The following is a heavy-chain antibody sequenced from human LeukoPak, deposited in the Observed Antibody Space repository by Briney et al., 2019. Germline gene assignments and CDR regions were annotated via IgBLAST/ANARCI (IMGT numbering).Heavy chain of an antibody. D-gene: IGHD2-21*02. J-gene: IGHJ3*02. Sequence: SETLSLTCTVSGGSISSSSYYWGWIRQPPGKGLEWIGSIYYSGSTYYNPSLKSRVTISVDTSKNQFSLKLSSVTAADTAVYYCARPRCGGDCYPFMDAFDIWGQGTMVTVSS. CDR3: ARPRCGGDCYPFMDAFDI. V-gene: IGHV4-39*07. CDR2: IYYSGST. CDR1: GGSISSSSYY.